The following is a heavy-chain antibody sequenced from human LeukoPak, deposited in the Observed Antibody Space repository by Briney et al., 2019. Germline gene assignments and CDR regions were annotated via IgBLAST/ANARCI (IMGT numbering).Heavy chain of an antibody. Sequence: GGSLRLSCAASGFTFSSYAMSWVRQAPGKGLEWVSAISGSGGSTYYADSVKGRFTISRDNSKNTLYLQMNSLRAEDTAVYYCGKKLFDCSSTSCYTWFDPWGQGTLVTVSS. CDR1: GFTFSSYA. V-gene: IGHV3-23*01. D-gene: IGHD2-2*02. J-gene: IGHJ5*02. CDR2: ISGSGGST. CDR3: GKKLFDCSSTSCYTWFDP.